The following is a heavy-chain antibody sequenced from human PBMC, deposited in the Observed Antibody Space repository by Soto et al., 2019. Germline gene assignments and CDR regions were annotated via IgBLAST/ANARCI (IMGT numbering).Heavy chain of an antibody. CDR2: INHGGST. CDR1: GGSFSGYY. J-gene: IGHJ6*03. V-gene: IGHV4-34*01. Sequence: SETLSLTCAVYGGSFSGYYWSWIRQPPGKGLEWIGEINHGGSTNYNPSLKSRVTISVDTSKNQFSLQLNSVTAVDTAVYYCARGTPNYGDYVDYYYYMDVWGRGTTVTVSS. CDR3: ARGTPNYGDYVDYYYYMDV. D-gene: IGHD4-17*01.